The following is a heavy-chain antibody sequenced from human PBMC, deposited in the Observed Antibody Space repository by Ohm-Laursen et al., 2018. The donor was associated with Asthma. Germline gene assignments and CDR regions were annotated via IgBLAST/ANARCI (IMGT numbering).Heavy chain of an antibody. CDR3: AKDTIIGIMN. CDR1: GFTFDDYA. CDR2: ISWNSGSI. D-gene: IGHD3-10*01. J-gene: IGHJ4*02. Sequence: RSLRLSCSASGFTFDDYAMHWVRQAPGKGLEWVSGISWNSGSIGYADSVKGRFTISRDNAKNSLYLQMNSLRAEDTALYYCAKDTIIGIMNWGQGTLVTVSS. V-gene: IGHV3-9*01.